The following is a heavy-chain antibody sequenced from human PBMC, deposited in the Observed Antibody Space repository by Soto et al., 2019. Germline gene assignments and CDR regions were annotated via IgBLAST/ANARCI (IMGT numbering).Heavy chain of an antibody. CDR3: ARDGITIFGVAEDGMDV. CDR1: GFTVSSNY. J-gene: IGHJ6*02. Sequence: PGGSLRLSCAASGFTVSSNYMSWVRQAPGKVLEWVSVIYSGGGTYYADSVKGRFTISRDNSKNTLYLQMNSLRAEDTAVYYCARDGITIFGVAEDGMDVWGQGTTVTVSS. D-gene: IGHD3-3*01. V-gene: IGHV3-53*01. CDR2: IYSGGGT.